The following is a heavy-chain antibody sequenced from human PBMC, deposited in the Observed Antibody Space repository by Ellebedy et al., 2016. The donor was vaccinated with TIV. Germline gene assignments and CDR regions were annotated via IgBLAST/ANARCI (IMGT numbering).Heavy chain of an antibody. J-gene: IGHJ4*02. Sequence: GSLRLXCTVSGGSISSSSYYWGWICQPPGKGLEWIGSIYYSGNTYYNPSLKSRVTISIDTSKNQFSLRLSSVTAADTAIYRCARRKVTIPRADAYFDYWGQGILVTVSS. D-gene: IGHD3-3*01. CDR1: GGSISSSSYY. CDR2: IYYSGNT. CDR3: ARRKVTIPRADAYFDY. V-gene: IGHV4-39*01.